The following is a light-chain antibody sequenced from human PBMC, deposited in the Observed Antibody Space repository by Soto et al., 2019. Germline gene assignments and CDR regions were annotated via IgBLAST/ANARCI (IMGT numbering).Light chain of an antibody. V-gene: IGKV3-20*01. CDR3: QQYGSSPNP. CDR2: GAS. J-gene: IGKJ3*01. CDR1: QSVSSSY. Sequence: EIVLTQSPGTLSLSPGERATLSCRASQSVSSSYLAWYQQKPGQAPRLLIYGASSRATGIPDRFSGSGSGTDFTLTISRLEPEDFVVYYCQQYGSSPNPCGPGTKVDIK.